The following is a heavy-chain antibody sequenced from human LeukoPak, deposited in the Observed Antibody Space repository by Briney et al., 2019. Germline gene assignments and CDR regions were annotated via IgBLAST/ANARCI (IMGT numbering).Heavy chain of an antibody. CDR3: AREAAMVTTLFDY. CDR2: INPSGSST. V-gene: IGHV1-46*01. D-gene: IGHD5-18*01. Sequence: GASVKVSCKASGYSFTSHYMHWVRQAPGQGLEWMGLINPSGSSTLYAQKFQGRVTMTRDMSTTTDYMELSSLRSEDTAVYYCAREAAMVTTLFDYWGQGTLVTVSS. CDR1: GYSFTSHY. J-gene: IGHJ4*02.